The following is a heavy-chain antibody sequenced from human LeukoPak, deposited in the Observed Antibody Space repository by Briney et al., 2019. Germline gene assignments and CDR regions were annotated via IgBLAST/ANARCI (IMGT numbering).Heavy chain of an antibody. Sequence: PGGSLRLSCAASGFTFSSYSMNWVRQAPGKGLEWVSSISSSSSYIYYADSVKGRFTISRDNAKNSLYLQMNSLRAKDTAVYYCARDQYGDYVDGFDPWGQGTLVTVSS. V-gene: IGHV3-21*01. CDR1: GFTFSSYS. CDR3: ARDQYGDYVDGFDP. J-gene: IGHJ5*02. CDR2: ISSSSSYI. D-gene: IGHD4-17*01.